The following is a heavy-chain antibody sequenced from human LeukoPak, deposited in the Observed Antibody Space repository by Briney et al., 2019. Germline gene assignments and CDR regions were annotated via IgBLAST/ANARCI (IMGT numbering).Heavy chain of an antibody. CDR3: ARGPYRLMGQMNDAFDI. D-gene: IGHD3-16*02. Sequence: EASVKVSCTASGYTFTSYGISWVRQAPGQGLEWMGWISAYNGNTNYAQKLQGRVTMTTDTSTSTAYMELRSLRSDDTAVYYCARGPYRLMGQMNDAFDIWGQGTMVTVSS. CDR2: ISAYNGNT. V-gene: IGHV1-18*01. CDR1: GYTFTSYG. J-gene: IGHJ3*02.